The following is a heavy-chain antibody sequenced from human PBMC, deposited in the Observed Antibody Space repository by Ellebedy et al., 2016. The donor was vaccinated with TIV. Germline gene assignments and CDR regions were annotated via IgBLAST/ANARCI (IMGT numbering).Heavy chain of an antibody. V-gene: IGHV4-59*08. CDR2: THYSGST. J-gene: IGHJ6*03. CDR1: GGSITSYY. Sequence: MPSETLSLTCTVSGGSITSYYWDWIRQPPGKGLEWIGYTHYSGSTYYNPSLKSRVTISIDTSRNQFSLRLTSVNAADTAVYFCAGKIAGYYYNLDVWGQGTTVTVSS. CDR3: AGKIAGYYYNLDV.